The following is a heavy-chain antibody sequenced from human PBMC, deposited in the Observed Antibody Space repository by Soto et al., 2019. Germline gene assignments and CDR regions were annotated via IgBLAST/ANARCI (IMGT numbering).Heavy chain of an antibody. CDR1: GDSISSDNNY. D-gene: IGHD1-26*01. CDR2: IYYSGST. Sequence: SETLSLTCTVSGDSISSDNNYWSWIRQPAGKGLEWVGYIYYSGSTYYNPSLKSRATISLQTSKNQFSLKLTSVTAADTAVYYCASHSGSHPLFDYWGQGALVTVSS. J-gene: IGHJ4*02. CDR3: ASHSGSHPLFDY. V-gene: IGHV4-30-4*01.